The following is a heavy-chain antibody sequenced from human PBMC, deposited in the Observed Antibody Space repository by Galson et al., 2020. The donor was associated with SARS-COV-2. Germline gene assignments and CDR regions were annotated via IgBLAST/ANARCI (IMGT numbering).Heavy chain of an antibody. CDR1: GYTFTSYA. D-gene: IGHD1-26*01. CDR3: ARDLVGATFPFDY. V-gene: IGHV1-3*01. J-gene: IGHJ4*02. CDR2: INAGNGNT. Sequence: ASVKVSCKASGYTFTSYAMHWVRQAPGQRLEWMGWINAGNGNTKYSQQFQGRVTITSDTSASTAYMELSSLRSEDTAVYYCARDLVGATFPFDYWGQGTLVTVSS.